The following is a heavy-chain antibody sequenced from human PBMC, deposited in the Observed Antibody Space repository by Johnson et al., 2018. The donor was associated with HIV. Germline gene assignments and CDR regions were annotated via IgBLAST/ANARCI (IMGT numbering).Heavy chain of an antibody. D-gene: IGHD1-26*01. Sequence: VQLLESGGGLVQPGGSLRLSCAASGFTFSNYAMSWVRQPPGKGLEWVSDISGSGGSTYYADSVKGRFTISRDNSKNTLYLQMNSLRAEDTAVYYCARDRRVGAMALDALDFWGQGTMVTVSS. CDR3: ARDRRVGAMALDALDF. CDR1: GFTFSNYA. J-gene: IGHJ3*01. CDR2: ISGSGGST. V-gene: IGHV3-23*01.